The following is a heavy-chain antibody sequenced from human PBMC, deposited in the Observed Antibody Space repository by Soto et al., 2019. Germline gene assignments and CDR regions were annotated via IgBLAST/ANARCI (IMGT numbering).Heavy chain of an antibody. Sequence: ASVKVSCKACGYTFTSYGISWVRQTPGQGLEWMGWISAYNGNTNYAQKLQGRVTMTTDTSTSTAYMELRSLRSDDTAVYYCARTYYDILTAYHGRYYYMDVWGKGTTVTVSS. J-gene: IGHJ6*03. V-gene: IGHV1-18*01. CDR3: ARTYYDILTAYHGRYYYMDV. D-gene: IGHD3-9*01. CDR1: GYTFTSYG. CDR2: ISAYNGNT.